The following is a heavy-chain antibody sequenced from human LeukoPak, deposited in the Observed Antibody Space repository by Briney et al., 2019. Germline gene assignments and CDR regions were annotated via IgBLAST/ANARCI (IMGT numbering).Heavy chain of an antibody. CDR2: IYYSGST. V-gene: IGHV4-30-4*01. CDR1: GASISSGDYL. J-gene: IGHJ6*02. D-gene: IGHD6-13*01. CDR3: ARHAGHSSSWMFDYYGMDV. Sequence: SETLSLTCIVSGASISSGDYLWSWIRQPPGMGLECIGNIYYSGSTNYNASLKSRVTISIDTSKNQFSLNLSTVTAADTAVYYCARHAGHSSSWMFDYYGMDVWGQGTTVTVSS.